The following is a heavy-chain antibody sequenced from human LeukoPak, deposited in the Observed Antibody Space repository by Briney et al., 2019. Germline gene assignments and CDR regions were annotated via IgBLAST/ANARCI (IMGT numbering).Heavy chain of an antibody. J-gene: IGHJ5*02. CDR3: ARDRVWFGDPGNWFDP. V-gene: IGHV1-69*04. CDR2: IIPILGIA. CDR1: GGTFSSYA. Sequence: GASVKVSCKASGGTFSSYAISWVRRAPGEGLEWMGRIIPILGIANYAQKFQGRVTITADKSTSTAYMELSSLRSGDTAVYYCARDRVWFGDPGNWFDPWGQGTLVTVSS. D-gene: IGHD3-10*01.